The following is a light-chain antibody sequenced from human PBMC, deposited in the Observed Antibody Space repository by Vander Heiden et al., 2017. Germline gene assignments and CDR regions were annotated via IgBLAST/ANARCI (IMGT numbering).Light chain of an antibody. J-gene: IGLJ1*01. Sequence: QSALTQPASVSGSPGQSITIPCTGTSSDVGGYNHVSWYQQHPGKAPKLMIYEVSSRPSGVSNRFSGTKSGNTASLTISGLQAEDEADYYCLSWRRSSTPWAFGTGTKVTVL. V-gene: IGLV2-14*01. CDR3: LSWRRSSTPWA. CDR2: EVS. CDR1: SSDVGGYNH.